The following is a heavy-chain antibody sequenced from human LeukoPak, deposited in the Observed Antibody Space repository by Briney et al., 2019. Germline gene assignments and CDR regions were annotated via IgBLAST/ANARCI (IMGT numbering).Heavy chain of an antibody. Sequence: GGSLRLSCAASGFTFSSYGMHWVRQAPGKGLEWVSSITGSGTYTFYADSVKGRFTISRDNAKNSLYLQMDSLGPEDTAVYYCARDPYSGNYGTYYYYYMDVWGKGTTVTISS. CDR1: GFTFSSYG. D-gene: IGHD1-26*01. CDR3: ARDPYSGNYGTYYYYYMDV. J-gene: IGHJ6*03. V-gene: IGHV3-21*01. CDR2: ITGSGTYT.